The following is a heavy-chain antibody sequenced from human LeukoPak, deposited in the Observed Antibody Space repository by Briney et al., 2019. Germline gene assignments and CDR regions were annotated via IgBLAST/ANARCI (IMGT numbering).Heavy chain of an antibody. D-gene: IGHD5-12*01. CDR1: GFTVSSNY. CDR2: ISDSSAM. CDR3: ARDGGYSGYDADC. Sequence: PGGSLRLSCAASGFTVSSNYMSWVRQAPGKGLEWVSYISDSSAMYYADSVRGRFTISRENDKNPLFLQMNSLRAEDTAVYYCARDGGYSGYDADCWGQGTLVTVSS. J-gene: IGHJ4*02. V-gene: IGHV3-69-1*01.